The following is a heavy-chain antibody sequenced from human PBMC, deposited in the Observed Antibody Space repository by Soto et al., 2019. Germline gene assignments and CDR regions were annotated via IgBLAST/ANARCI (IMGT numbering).Heavy chain of an antibody. Sequence: EVQLLETGGGLVQPGGSLRLSCAASGFTFSSYAMSWVRQAPGKGLEWVSAISGSGGSTYYADSVKGRFTISRDNSKNTLYLQMNSLRAEDTAVYYCAKTTHIYYYGMDVWGQGTTVTVSS. CDR3: AKTTHIYYYGMDV. J-gene: IGHJ6*02. CDR2: ISGSGGST. CDR1: GFTFSSYA. V-gene: IGHV3-23*01. D-gene: IGHD1-1*01.